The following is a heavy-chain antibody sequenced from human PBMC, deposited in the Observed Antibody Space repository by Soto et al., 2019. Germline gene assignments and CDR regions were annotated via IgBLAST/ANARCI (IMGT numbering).Heavy chain of an antibody. J-gene: IGHJ6*02. CDR3: ARHKGVYGSGSYPGYYYYGMDV. V-gene: IGHV4-59*08. CDR1: GGFIISDY. CDR2: IYYSGST. D-gene: IGHD3-10*01. Sequence: PSETLSLTCTVSGGFIISDYWIWIRQPPGQGLEWIGYIYYSGSTNYNPSLKSRVTISVDTSKNQFSLKLSSVTAADTAVYYCARHKGVYGSGSYPGYYYYGMDVWGQGTTVTVSS.